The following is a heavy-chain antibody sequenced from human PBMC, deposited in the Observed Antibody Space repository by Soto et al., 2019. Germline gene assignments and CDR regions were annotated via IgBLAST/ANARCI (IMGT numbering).Heavy chain of an antibody. CDR2: IHYSGST. Sequence: SETLSLTCTVSGGSISTSYWSWIRQPPGKGLEWIAYIHYSGSTGHNPSLKSRVTISVATSKNQFSLKLSSVTAADTAVYYCARHLSTTKAPLPFAYWGQGTLVTVSS. V-gene: IGHV4-59*08. CDR3: ARHLSTTKAPLPFAY. CDR1: GGSISTSY. D-gene: IGHD2-2*01. J-gene: IGHJ4*02.